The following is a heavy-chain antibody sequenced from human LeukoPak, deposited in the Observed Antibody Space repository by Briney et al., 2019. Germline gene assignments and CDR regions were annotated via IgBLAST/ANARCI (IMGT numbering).Heavy chain of an antibody. CDR2: ISSSSSTI. Sequence: GGSLRLSCAASGFTFSSYSMNWVRQAPEKGLEWVSYISSSSSTIYYADSVKGRFTISRDNAKNSLYLQMNSLRAEDTAVYYCARDDWGYCSGGSCPGWFDPWGQGTLVTVSS. J-gene: IGHJ5*02. CDR3: ARDDWGYCSGGSCPGWFDP. V-gene: IGHV3-48*04. D-gene: IGHD2-15*01. CDR1: GFTFSSYS.